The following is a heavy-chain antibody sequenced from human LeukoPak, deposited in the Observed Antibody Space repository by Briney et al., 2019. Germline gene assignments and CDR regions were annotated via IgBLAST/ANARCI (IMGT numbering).Heavy chain of an antibody. CDR2: ISHSGGT. J-gene: IGHJ6*03. CDR1: RGSISTKNYF. Sequence: PSETLSLTCTVSRGSISTKNYFWGWIRQPPGKGLEWIGSISHSGGTYYSPSLKSRVTISIDTSKTQFSLKLRSVTAADTAVYFCARHIPLIHSIKGSYHYYMDVWGEGTTVAVSS. V-gene: IGHV4-39*01. CDR3: ARHIPLIHSIKGSYHYYMDV. D-gene: IGHD3-22*01.